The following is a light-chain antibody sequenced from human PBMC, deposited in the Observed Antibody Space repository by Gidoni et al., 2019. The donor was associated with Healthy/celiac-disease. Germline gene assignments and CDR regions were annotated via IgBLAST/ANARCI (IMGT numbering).Light chain of an antibody. Sequence: YVLTQPPSVSVAPGKTARITCGGNNIGSKSVHWYQQKPGQAPVLVIYYDSDRPSGIPERFSGSNSGNTATLTISRVEAGDEADYYCQVWDSSSDQYVVFGGGTKLTVL. CDR3: QVWDSSSDQYVV. CDR2: YDS. V-gene: IGLV3-21*04. CDR1: NIGSKS. J-gene: IGLJ2*01.